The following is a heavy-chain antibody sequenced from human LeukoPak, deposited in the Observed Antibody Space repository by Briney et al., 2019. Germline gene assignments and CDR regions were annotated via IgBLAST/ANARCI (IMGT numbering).Heavy chain of an antibody. Sequence: SETLSLTCAVYGGSFSGYYWNWIRQPPGEGLEWIGQIDHRGSTNTNPSLKSQITNSLDTSKNQFSLELSSVTDADTAVYYCAFRGLWGQGTLVTVSS. CDR2: IDHRGST. V-gene: IGHV4-34*01. CDR1: GGSFSGYY. CDR3: AFRGL. J-gene: IGHJ4*02.